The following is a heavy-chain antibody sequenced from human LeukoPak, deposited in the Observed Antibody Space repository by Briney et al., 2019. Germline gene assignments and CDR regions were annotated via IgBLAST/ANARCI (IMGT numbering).Heavy chain of an antibody. J-gene: IGHJ4*02. D-gene: IGHD1-26*01. CDR2: ISNSGSTI. Sequence: GGSLRLSCAASGFTFSDYYMSWIRQAPGKGLEWVSYISNSGSTIYYADSVKGRFFISRDNAKNSLYLQMNSLRVEDTAVYYCARDMMGATLYFDSWGQGTLVTVSS. CDR1: GFTFSDYY. CDR3: ARDMMGATLYFDS. V-gene: IGHV3-11*01.